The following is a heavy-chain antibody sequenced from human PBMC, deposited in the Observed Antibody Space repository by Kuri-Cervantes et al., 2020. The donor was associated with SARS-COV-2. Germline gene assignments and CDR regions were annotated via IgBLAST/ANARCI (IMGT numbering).Heavy chain of an antibody. D-gene: IGHD4-23*01. Sequence: ASVKVSCKASGYTFTSYGISWVRQAPGQGLEWMGWISAYNGNTNYAQKLQGRVTMTTDTSTNTAFMELRSLRPFDTAVYYRARSHTLYGGNSSPWDYWGQGTVVTVSS. CDR1: GYTFTSYG. CDR3: ARSHTLYGGNSSPWDY. V-gene: IGHV1-18*01. J-gene: IGHJ4*02. CDR2: ISAYNGNT.